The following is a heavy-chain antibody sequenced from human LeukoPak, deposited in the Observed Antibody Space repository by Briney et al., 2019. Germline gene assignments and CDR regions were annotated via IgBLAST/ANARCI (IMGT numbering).Heavy chain of an antibody. V-gene: IGHV3-21*01. CDR3: ARASSSWYYFDY. J-gene: IGHJ4*02. CDR2: ISTSSSYI. CDR1: GFTFSSYS. D-gene: IGHD6-13*01. Sequence: GGSLRLSCAASGFTFSSYSMNWVRQAPGKGLEWDSFISTSSSYIYYADSVKGRFTISRDNAKNSLYLQMNSLRAEDTAVYYCARASSSWYYFDYWGQGTLVTVSS.